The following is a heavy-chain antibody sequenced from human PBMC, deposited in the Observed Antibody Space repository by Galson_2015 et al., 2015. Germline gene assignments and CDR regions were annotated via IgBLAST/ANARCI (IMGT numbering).Heavy chain of an antibody. CDR2: IYSGGST. CDR3: ARDRIAVAGTDYYYGMDV. CDR1: GFTVSSNY. D-gene: IGHD6-19*01. V-gene: IGHV3-53*01. Sequence: LRLSCAASGFTVSSNYMSWVRQAPGKGLEWVSVIYSGGSTYYADSVKGRFTISRDNSKNTLYLQMNSLRAEDTAVYYCARDRIAVAGTDYYYGMDVWGQGTTVTVSS. J-gene: IGHJ6*02.